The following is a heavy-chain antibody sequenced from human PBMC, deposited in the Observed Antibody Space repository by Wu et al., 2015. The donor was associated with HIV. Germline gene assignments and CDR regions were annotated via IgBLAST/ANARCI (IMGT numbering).Heavy chain of an antibody. CDR1: GYTFTGYY. CDR2: INFNSGGA. D-gene: IGHD3-10*01. J-gene: IGHJ4*02. V-gene: IGHV1-2*02. Sequence: QVHLVQSGAEVKKPGASVKVSCEASGYTFTGYYIHWVRQAPGQGLEWMAWINFNSGGANSAQMFQGRVTMTRDTSITTAYLELSSLTSDDTAVYYCTRAYGSGSYFGDWGQGTLVTVSS. CDR3: TRAYGSGSYFGD.